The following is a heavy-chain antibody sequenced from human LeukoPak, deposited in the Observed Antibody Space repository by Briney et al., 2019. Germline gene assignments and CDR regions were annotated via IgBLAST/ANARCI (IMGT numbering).Heavy chain of an antibody. CDR1: GGSFSGYY. Sequence: KSSETLSLTCAVYGGSFSGYYWSWIRQPPGKGLEWIGEINHSGSTNYNPSLKSRVTISVDTSKNQFSLKLSSVTAADTAVYYCARVEYQLLGRYSYYGLDVWGQGTTVTVSS. V-gene: IGHV4-34*01. J-gene: IGHJ6*02. CDR2: INHSGST. CDR3: ARVEYQLLGRYSYYGLDV. D-gene: IGHD2-2*01.